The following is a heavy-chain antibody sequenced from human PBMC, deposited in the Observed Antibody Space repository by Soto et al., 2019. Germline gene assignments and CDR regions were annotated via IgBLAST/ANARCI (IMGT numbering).Heavy chain of an antibody. D-gene: IGHD5-18*01. J-gene: IGHJ6*02. Sequence: GESLKISCKGSGYSFTSYWISWVRQMPGKGLEWMGRIDPSDSYTNYSPSFQGHVTISADKSISTAYLQWSSLKASDTAMYYCARRIAPLTALYYYYGMDVWGQGTTVTVSS. V-gene: IGHV5-10-1*01. CDR2: IDPSDSYT. CDR3: ARRIAPLTALYYYYGMDV. CDR1: GYSFTSYW.